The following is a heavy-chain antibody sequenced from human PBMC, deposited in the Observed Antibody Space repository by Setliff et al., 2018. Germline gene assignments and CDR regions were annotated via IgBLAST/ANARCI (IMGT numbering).Heavy chain of an antibody. Sequence: SETLSLTCTVSGASLSSGSYYWSWIRQSAGKGLEWIGHIYTNGATSYSPSLKSRVSISADTSKNVLSLRLTSVTAADTAVYYCASGRRDSYNFADWYFDLWGPGTLVTVSS. CDR3: ASGRRDSYNFADWYFDL. CDR2: IYTNGAT. J-gene: IGHJ2*01. CDR1: GASLSSGSYY. V-gene: IGHV4-61*09. D-gene: IGHD1-1*01.